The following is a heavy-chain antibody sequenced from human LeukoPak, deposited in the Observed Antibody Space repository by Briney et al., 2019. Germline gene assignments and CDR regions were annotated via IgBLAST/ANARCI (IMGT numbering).Heavy chain of an antibody. V-gene: IGHV1-8*03. D-gene: IGHD3-3*01. CDR3: ARVRLRNGYNWFDP. J-gene: IGHJ5*02. Sequence: ASVKVSCKASGYTFTDYYINWVRQAPGQGLEWMGWMSPDSGDTGYAHKFQGRVTITRNTSITTAYMELRSLTFEDTAIYYCARVRLRNGYNWFDPWGQGTLVTVSS. CDR2: MSPDSGDT. CDR1: GYTFTDYY.